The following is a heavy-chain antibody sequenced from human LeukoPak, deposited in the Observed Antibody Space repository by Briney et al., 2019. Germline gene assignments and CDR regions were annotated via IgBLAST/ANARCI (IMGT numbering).Heavy chain of an antibody. J-gene: IGHJ4*02. CDR3: AKGLGVAGALRDY. Sequence: GRSLRLSCAASGFTFSSHGMHWVRQAPGKGLEWVAVISYDGSNKYYADSVKGRFTISRDNSKNTLYLQMNSLRAEDTAVYYCAKGLGVAGALRDYWGQGTLVTVSS. CDR2: ISYDGSNK. CDR1: GFTFSSHG. D-gene: IGHD3-3*01. V-gene: IGHV3-30*18.